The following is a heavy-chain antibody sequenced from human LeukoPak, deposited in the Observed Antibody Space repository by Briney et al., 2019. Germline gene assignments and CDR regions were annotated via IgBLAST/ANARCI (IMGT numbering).Heavy chain of an antibody. Sequence: QPGRSLRLSFAASGXTFSSYDMHWVRQAPGKGLEWVTVISYDGSNKYYGDSVKGRFTISRDNSKNTLYLRMNSLRAEDTAVYYCAKEGSNGDFDYWGQGTLVTVSS. CDR2: ISYDGSNK. D-gene: IGHD1-26*01. CDR3: AKEGSNGDFDY. V-gene: IGHV3-30*18. CDR1: GXTFSSYD. J-gene: IGHJ4*02.